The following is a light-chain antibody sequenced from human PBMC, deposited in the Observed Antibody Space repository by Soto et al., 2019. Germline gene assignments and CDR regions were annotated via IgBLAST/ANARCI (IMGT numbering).Light chain of an antibody. Sequence: QSALTQPRSVSGSPGQSVTISCTGTSSDVGGYNYVSWYQQHPGKAPKFMIYAVTKRPSGVPDRFSGSKSGNTASLTISGLQAEDEADYYCCSYAGSYTDVFGTGTKLTVL. CDR3: CSYAGSYTDV. CDR2: AVT. V-gene: IGLV2-11*01. J-gene: IGLJ1*01. CDR1: SSDVGGYNY.